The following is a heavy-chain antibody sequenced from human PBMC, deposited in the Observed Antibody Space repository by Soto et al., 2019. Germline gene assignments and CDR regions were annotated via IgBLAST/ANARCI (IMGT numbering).Heavy chain of an antibody. CDR3: ARAGYDILTGPNFDY. CDR2: INHSGST. CDR1: GGSFSDYY. J-gene: IGHJ4*02. D-gene: IGHD3-9*01. Sequence: SETLSLTWAVYGGSFSDYYWSWIRQPPGKGLEWIGEINHSGSTNYNPSLKSRVTISVDTSKNQFSLKLSSVTAADTAVYYCARAGYDILTGPNFDYWGQGTLVTVSS. V-gene: IGHV4-34*01.